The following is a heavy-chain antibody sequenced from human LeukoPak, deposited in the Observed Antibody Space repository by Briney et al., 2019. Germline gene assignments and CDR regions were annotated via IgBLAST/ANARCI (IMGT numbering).Heavy chain of an antibody. D-gene: IGHD2-2*01. CDR3: AREKEYCSSTSCPILFDY. V-gene: IGHV4-4*02. J-gene: IGHJ4*02. CDR1: GGSISSSNW. CDR2: IYHSGST. Sequence: SGTLSLTCAVSGGSISSSNWWSWVRRPPGRGLEGTGEIYHSGSTYYNPSLKSRVTISVDRSKNQFSLKLSSVTAADTAVYYCAREKEYCSSTSCPILFDYWGQGTLVTVSS.